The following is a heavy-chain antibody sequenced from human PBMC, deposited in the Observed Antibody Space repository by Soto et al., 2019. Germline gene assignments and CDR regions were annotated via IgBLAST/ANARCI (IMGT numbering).Heavy chain of an antibody. CDR1: GFTFSYYG. Sequence: QVQLVESGGGVVQPGRSLRLSCAASGFTFSYYGMHWVRQAPGKGLEWVAVIWYDGSNKFYADSVKGRFTISRDNSKNTLFLQMNSLRAEDTAVYYCARDRGSYGYYYCMDVWGQGTTVTVSS. CDR3: ARDRGSYGYYYCMDV. V-gene: IGHV3-33*01. J-gene: IGHJ6*02. D-gene: IGHD5-18*01. CDR2: IWYDGSNK.